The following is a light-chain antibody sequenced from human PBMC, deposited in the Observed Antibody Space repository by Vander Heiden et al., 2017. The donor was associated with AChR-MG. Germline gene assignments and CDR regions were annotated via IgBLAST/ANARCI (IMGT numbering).Light chain of an antibody. CDR1: QSITGNY. J-gene: IGKJ1*01. CDR3: QRYMTSQT. CDR2: AAS. Sequence: DIVLTPSPGTLSLSPGEGATLPCRASQSITGNYLAWYQQKVGQAPRLLIYAASSRGTGTSERFCGGGGLADITLTISRQEPEDFAEYYSQRYMTSQTFGQGTKVEI. V-gene: IGKV3-20*01.